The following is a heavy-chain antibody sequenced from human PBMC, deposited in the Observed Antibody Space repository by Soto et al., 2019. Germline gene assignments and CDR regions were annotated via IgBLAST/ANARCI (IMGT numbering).Heavy chain of an antibody. CDR3: ASLIQWRGPGGGGMDV. CDR1: GGSISSYY. Sequence: QVQLQESGPGLVKPSETLSLTCTVSGGSISSYYWSWIRQPAGKGLEWIGRIYTSGSTNYHPSLKSRVTMSVDTSKNPFSLKLSSGTAADTAVYFCASLIQWRGPGGGGMDVWGQGTTVTVSS. V-gene: IGHV4-4*07. CDR2: IYTSGST. D-gene: IGHD6-19*01. J-gene: IGHJ6*02.